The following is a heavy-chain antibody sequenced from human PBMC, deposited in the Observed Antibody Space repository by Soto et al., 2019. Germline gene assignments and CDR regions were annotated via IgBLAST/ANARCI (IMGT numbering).Heavy chain of an antibody. CDR2: IYPSGNT. D-gene: IGHD6-6*01. J-gene: IGHJ4*02. V-gene: IGHV4-38-2*01. CDR3: ARVSPYYTRPDDGFDY. Sequence: PSETLSLTCDVSGFSISSGYYWGWIRQPPGKGLEWIGSIYPSGNTYYTPSLKERLTASLDTSRNQFSLRLASVTPADTALYFCARVSPYYTRPDDGFDYWGRGTLVTVSS. CDR1: GFSISSGYY.